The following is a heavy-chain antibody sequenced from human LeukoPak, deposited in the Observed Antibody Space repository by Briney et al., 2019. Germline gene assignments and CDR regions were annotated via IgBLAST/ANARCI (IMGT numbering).Heavy chain of an antibody. Sequence: GASVKASCKASGGTFSSDAISWVRQAPGQGLEWMGRIIPIFGTANYAQKFQGRVTITTDESTSTAYMELSSLRSEDTAVYYCAKNTPNTAMVFGVYYFDYWGQGTLVTVSS. CDR1: GGTFSSDA. V-gene: IGHV1-69*05. CDR3: AKNTPNTAMVFGVYYFDY. CDR2: IIPIFGTA. D-gene: IGHD5-18*01. J-gene: IGHJ4*02.